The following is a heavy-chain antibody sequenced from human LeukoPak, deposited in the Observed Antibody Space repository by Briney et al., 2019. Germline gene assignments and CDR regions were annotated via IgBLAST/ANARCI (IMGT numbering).Heavy chain of an antibody. V-gene: IGHV3-20*04. CDR1: GFTFDDYG. J-gene: IGHJ5*02. CDR3: ARDDARTDPLKFDP. CDR2: INWNGGST. Sequence: GGSLRLSCAASGFTFDDYGMSWVRQAPGKGLEWVSGINWNGGSTGYADSVKGRFTISRDNAKNSLYLQMNSLRAEDTALYYCARDDARTDPLKFDPWGQGTLVTVSS.